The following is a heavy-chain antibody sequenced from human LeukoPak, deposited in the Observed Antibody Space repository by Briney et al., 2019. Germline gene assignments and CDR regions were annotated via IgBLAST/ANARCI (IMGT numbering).Heavy chain of an antibody. CDR1: GGSFSGYY. V-gene: IGHV4-34*01. CDR3: ARISSSRSNAFDI. J-gene: IGHJ3*02. D-gene: IGHD6-6*01. CDR2: INHSGST. Sequence: PSETLSLTCAVYGGSFSGYYWSWIRQPPGKGLEWIGEINHSGSTNYNPSLKSRVTISVDRSKNQFSLKLSSVTAADTAVYYCARISSSRSNAFDIWGQGTMVTVSP.